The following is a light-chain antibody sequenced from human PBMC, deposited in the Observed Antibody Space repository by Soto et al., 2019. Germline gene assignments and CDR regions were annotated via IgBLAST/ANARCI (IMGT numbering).Light chain of an antibody. CDR2: AAS. Sequence: DVQMTQSPSSLSASVGDRITITCRASQSISHFLTWYQQKPGKAPKILIYAASSLQSGVPSRFSGSASGTDFNLTISSLQPEDFATYYCQQTNSIPYTFGQGTKVEIK. V-gene: IGKV1-39*01. CDR1: QSISHF. J-gene: IGKJ2*01. CDR3: QQTNSIPYT.